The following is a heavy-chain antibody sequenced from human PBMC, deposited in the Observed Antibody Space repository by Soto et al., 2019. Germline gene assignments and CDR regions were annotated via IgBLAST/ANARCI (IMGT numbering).Heavy chain of an antibody. V-gene: IGHV3-72*01. Sequence: LRLSCAASGFTFSDHYMDWVRQAPGKGLEWVGRTRNKANSYTTEYAASVKGRFTISRDDSKNSPDLQMNSLKTEDTAVYYCARSFVGRSEGRMDVWGQGTTVTVSS. J-gene: IGHJ6*02. CDR2: TRNKANSYTT. D-gene: IGHD2-21*01. CDR3: ARSFVGRSEGRMDV. CDR1: GFTFSDHY.